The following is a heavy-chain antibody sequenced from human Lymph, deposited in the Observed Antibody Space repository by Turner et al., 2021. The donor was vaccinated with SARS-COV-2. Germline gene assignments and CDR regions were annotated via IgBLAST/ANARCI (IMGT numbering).Heavy chain of an antibody. D-gene: IGHD2-15*01. V-gene: IGHV1-46*01. CDR3: ARVGPGGFDY. Sequence: QVRVEPSGAWGKEAGGAGKESCKASGYTFTSYYMHWVRQAPGQGLEWMGIINPSGDSTSYAQKFQGRVTMTRNPSTSTVYMELSSLRSDDTAVYYCARVGPGGFDYWGQGTPVTVSS. CDR1: GYTFTSYY. CDR2: INPSGDST. J-gene: IGHJ4*02.